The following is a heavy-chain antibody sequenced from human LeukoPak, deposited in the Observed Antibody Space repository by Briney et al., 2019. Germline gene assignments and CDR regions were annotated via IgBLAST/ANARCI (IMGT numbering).Heavy chain of an antibody. J-gene: IGHJ6*02. CDR2: INPNSGGT. CDR3: ARGRDSSPYYYYYGMDV. Sequence: ASVKVSCKASGYTFTGYYMHWVRQAPGQGREWMGWINPNSGGTNYAQKFQGWVTMTRDTSISTAYMELSRLRSDDTAVYYCARGRDSSPYYYYYGMDVWGQGTTVTVSS. V-gene: IGHV1-2*04. CDR1: GYTFTGYY. D-gene: IGHD6-13*01.